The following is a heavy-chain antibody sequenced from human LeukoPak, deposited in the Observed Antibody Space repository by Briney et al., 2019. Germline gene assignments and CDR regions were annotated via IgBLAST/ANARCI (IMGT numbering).Heavy chain of an antibody. CDR2: IYYSGST. J-gene: IGHJ4*02. CDR3: ATLNITGPYRYFGY. V-gene: IGHV4-59*01. D-gene: IGHD1-20*01. Sequence: SETLSLTCTVSGGSISSYYWSWIRQPPGKGLEWIGYIYYSGSTNYNPSLKSRVTISVDTSKNQFSLKLSSVTAADTAVYYCATLNITGPYRYFGYWGQGTLVTVSS. CDR1: GGSISSYY.